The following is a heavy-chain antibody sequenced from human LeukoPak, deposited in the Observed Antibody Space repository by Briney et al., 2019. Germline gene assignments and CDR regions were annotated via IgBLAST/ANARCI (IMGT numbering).Heavy chain of an antibody. Sequence: VASVKVSCKASGYTFTSYAMHWVRQAPGQRLEWMGWINAGNGNTKYSQEFQGRVTITRDTSASTAYMELSSLRSEDMAVYYCARGRGYSGYDYFDYWGQGTLVTVSS. CDR3: ARGRGYSGYDYFDY. J-gene: IGHJ4*02. V-gene: IGHV1-3*03. CDR2: INAGNGNT. D-gene: IGHD5-12*01. CDR1: GYTFTSYA.